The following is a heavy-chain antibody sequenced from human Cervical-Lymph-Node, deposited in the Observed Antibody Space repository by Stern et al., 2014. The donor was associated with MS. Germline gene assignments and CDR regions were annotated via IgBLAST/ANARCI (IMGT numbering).Heavy chain of an antibody. CDR3: SRGGGGAVTVPARPYYYYGMDV. J-gene: IGHJ6*02. V-gene: IGHV1-2*04. Sequence: VQLVQSGAEVKKPGASVRVSCKASGYAFTDYDVHWVRQAPGQGLEWMGWIHRHSEGTNDAQKFQGWVAMTRDTSISTAYMELRSGDTPVYYCSRGGGGAVTVPARPYYYYGMDVWGQGTPVTVSS. CDR2: IHRHSEGT. CDR1: GYAFTDYD. D-gene: IGHD3-16*01.